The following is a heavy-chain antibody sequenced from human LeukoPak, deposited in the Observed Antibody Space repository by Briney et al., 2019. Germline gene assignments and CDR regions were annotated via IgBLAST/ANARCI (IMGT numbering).Heavy chain of an antibody. CDR2: ISYDGSNK. CDR1: GFTFSSYA. J-gene: IGHJ4*02. V-gene: IGHV3-30-3*01. Sequence: PGGSLRLSCAASGFTFSSYAMHWVRQAPGKGLEWVAVISYDGSNKYYADSVKGRFTISRDNSKNTLYLQMNCLRAEDTAVYYCARDIDYWGQGTLVTVSS. CDR3: ARDIDY.